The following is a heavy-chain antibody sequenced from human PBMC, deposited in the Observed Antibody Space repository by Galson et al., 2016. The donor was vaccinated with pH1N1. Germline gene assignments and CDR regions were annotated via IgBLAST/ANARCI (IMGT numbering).Heavy chain of an antibody. CDR3: ARERYYDFWSGYWDS. Sequence: SETLSLTCNVSGASVRSGSYYWSWIRQPPGKGLEWIGYIFYSGSTKHNPSPKSRVTISIDTSKNQFSLMLTSVTAADTAVYYCARERYYDFWSGYWDSWGQGTLVTVSS. D-gene: IGHD3-3*01. V-gene: IGHV4-61*01. CDR1: GASVRSGSYY. J-gene: IGHJ5*01. CDR2: IFYSGST.